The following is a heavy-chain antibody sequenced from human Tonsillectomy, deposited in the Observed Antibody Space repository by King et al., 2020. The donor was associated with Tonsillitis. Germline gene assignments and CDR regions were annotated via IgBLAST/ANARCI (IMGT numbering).Heavy chain of an antibody. J-gene: IGHJ6*03. CDR1: GGSFSGYY. V-gene: IGHV4-34*01. Sequence: VQLQQWGAGLLKPSETLSLTCAVYGGSFSGYYWSWIRQPPGKGLEWIGEINHSGSTNYNPSLKSRVTISVDTSKNKFSLKLSSVTAADTAVYYFAGGEAAAGTHYYYFYMDVWGKGTTVTVSS. CDR3: AGGEAAAGTHYYYFYMDV. CDR2: INHSGST. D-gene: IGHD6-13*01.